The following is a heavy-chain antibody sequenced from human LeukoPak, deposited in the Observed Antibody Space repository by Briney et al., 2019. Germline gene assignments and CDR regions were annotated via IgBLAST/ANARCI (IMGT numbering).Heavy chain of an antibody. CDR3: ASAEGGVATIFDY. Sequence: TGGSLRLSCAASGFTFSSYSMNWVRQAPGKGLEWVSSISSSSSYIYYADSVKGRFTISRDNAKNSLYLQMNSLRAEDTAVYYCASAEGGVATIFDYWGQGTLVTVSS. V-gene: IGHV3-21*01. D-gene: IGHD5-12*01. J-gene: IGHJ4*02. CDR2: ISSSSSYI. CDR1: GFTFSSYS.